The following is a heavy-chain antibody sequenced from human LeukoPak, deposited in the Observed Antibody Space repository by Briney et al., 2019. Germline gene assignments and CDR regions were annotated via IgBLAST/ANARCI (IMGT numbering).Heavy chain of an antibody. J-gene: IGHJ4*02. CDR3: AREDDSSGYDY. CDR2: INHSGST. V-gene: IGHV4-34*01. CDR1: GGSFSGYY. D-gene: IGHD3-22*01. Sequence: PSETLSLTCAVYGGSFSGYYWSWIRQPPGKGLEWIGEINHSGSTYYNPSLKSRVTISVDRSKNQFSLKLSSVTAADTAVYYCAREDDSSGYDYWGQGTLVTVSS.